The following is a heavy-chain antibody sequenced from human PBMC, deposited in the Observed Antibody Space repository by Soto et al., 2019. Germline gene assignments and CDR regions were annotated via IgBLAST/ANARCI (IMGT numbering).Heavy chain of an antibody. Sequence: GASVKVSCKASGYTFTGYYMHWVRQAPGQGLEWMGWINPNSGGTNYAQKFQGWVTMTRDTSISTAYMELSRLRSDDTAVYYCARGASLGRWLRLEFEYYYYGMDVWGQGTTVTVSS. V-gene: IGHV1-2*04. D-gene: IGHD5-12*01. CDR2: INPNSGGT. CDR3: ARGASLGRWLRLEFEYYYYGMDV. CDR1: GYTFTGYY. J-gene: IGHJ6*02.